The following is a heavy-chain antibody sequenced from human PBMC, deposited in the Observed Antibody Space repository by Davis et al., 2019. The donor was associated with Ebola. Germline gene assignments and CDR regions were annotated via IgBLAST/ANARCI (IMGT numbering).Heavy chain of an antibody. CDR1: GVMFSRYW. D-gene: IGHD3-22*01. J-gene: IGHJ3*02. CDR3: ARDYYDNSGDGFDI. Sequence: GESLKISCAASGVMFSRYWMSWVRQAPGKGLEWVDNRKEDGSATNYVDSVKGRFTISRDNAKKSLYLQLNSLRADDTAMYYCARDYYDNSGDGFDIWRQGTMVTVSS. CDR2: RKEDGSAT. V-gene: IGHV3-7*01.